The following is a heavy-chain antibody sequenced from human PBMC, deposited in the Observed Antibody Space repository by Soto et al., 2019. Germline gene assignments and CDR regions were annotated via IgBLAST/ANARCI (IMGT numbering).Heavy chain of an antibody. Sequence: QLQLQESGSGLVKPSQTLSLTCAVSGGSISSGGYSWSWIRQPPGKGLEWIGYIYHSGSTYYNPSLESRVTISVDRSKHQFSLKLSSVTAADTAVYYCARVAVGASQLSLDYWGQGTLVTVSS. CDR2: IYHSGST. CDR3: ARVAVGASQLSLDY. J-gene: IGHJ4*02. CDR1: GGSISSGGYS. V-gene: IGHV4-30-2*01. D-gene: IGHD1-26*01.